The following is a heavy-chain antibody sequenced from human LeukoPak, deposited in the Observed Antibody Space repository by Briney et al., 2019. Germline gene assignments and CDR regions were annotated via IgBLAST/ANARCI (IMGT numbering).Heavy chain of an antibody. CDR3: AREGEGTAMVGNYYYGMDV. CDR1: GFTFSSYG. J-gene: IGHJ6*02. CDR2: IWYDGSNK. V-gene: IGHV3-33*01. Sequence: TGGSLRLSCAASGFTFSSYGMHWVRQAPGKGLEWVAVIWYDGSNKYYADSVKGRFTISRDNSKYTLYLQMNSLRAEDTAVYYCAREGEGTAMVGNYYYGMDVWGQGTTVTVSS. D-gene: IGHD5-18*01.